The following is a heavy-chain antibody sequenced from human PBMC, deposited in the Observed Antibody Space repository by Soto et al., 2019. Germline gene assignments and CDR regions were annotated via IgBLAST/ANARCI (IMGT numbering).Heavy chain of an antibody. V-gene: IGHV1-46*03. CDR2: INPSGGST. Sequence: GASVKVSCKASGYTFTSYYMHWVRQAPGQGLEWMGIINPSGGSTSYAQKFQGRVTMTRDTSTSTVYMELSSLRSEDTAVYYCARDPLAGIAVAGKVNYYYGMDVRGQGTTVTVSS. J-gene: IGHJ6*02. CDR3: ARDPLAGIAVAGKVNYYYGMDV. CDR1: GYTFTSYY. D-gene: IGHD6-19*01.